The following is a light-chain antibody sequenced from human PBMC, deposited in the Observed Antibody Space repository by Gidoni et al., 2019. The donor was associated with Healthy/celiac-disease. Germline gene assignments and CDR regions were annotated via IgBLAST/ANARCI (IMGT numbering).Light chain of an antibody. J-gene: IGKJ2*04. CDR3: MQGTNWPCS. CDR1: QSLVSSDGSSF. V-gene: IGKV2-30*01. Sequence: DVVMTESPLSMPVTLGQPASISCRSIQSLVSSDGSSFVNWFQQRPGQSARRLIYKVSNQAAVVPDRVSGSWAGTDSTMKISRVDAEDVGIYYCMQGTNWPCSFGQXTRLEIK. CDR2: KVS.